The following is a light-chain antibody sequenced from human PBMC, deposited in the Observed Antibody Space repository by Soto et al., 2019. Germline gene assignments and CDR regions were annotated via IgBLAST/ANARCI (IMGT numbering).Light chain of an antibody. Sequence: QSVLTQPASVSGSPGQSITISCTGTSSDVGGFNYVSWYQQHPGKAPKLMIYDVTNRPSGVSYRFSGSKSGNTASLTISGLQAEDEADYYSKSYTSSSTYVFGTGNKVTVL. J-gene: IGLJ1*01. CDR2: DVT. CDR3: KSYTSSSTYV. V-gene: IGLV2-14*03. CDR1: SSDVGGFNY.